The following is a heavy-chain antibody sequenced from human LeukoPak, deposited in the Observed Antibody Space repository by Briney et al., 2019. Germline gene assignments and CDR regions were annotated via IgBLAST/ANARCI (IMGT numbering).Heavy chain of an antibody. CDR3: ARAHTGNDLFIDY. Sequence: GASVKVSCKASGYTFTGYYMHWVREAPGQGLEWMGWINPYSGGTNYAQKFQGRVTMTRDTSISTAYVDLSSLKSDDTAVYYCARAHTGNDLFIDYWGQGTLVTVSS. J-gene: IGHJ4*02. CDR1: GYTFTGYY. D-gene: IGHD1-1*01. V-gene: IGHV1-2*02. CDR2: INPYSGGT.